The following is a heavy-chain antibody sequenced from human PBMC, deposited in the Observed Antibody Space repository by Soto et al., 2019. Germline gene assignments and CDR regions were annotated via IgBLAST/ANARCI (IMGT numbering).Heavy chain of an antibody. D-gene: IGHD6-13*01. CDR1: GYTFTGYY. J-gene: IGHJ6*02. CDR2: INPNSGGT. Sequence: ASVKVSCKASGYTFTGYYMHWVRQAPGQGLEWMGWINPNSGGTNYAQKFQGWVTMTRDTSISTAYMELSRLRSDDTAVYYCARDAVAAAGIDYYYYGMDVWGQGTTVTVSS. V-gene: IGHV1-2*04. CDR3: ARDAVAAAGIDYYYYGMDV.